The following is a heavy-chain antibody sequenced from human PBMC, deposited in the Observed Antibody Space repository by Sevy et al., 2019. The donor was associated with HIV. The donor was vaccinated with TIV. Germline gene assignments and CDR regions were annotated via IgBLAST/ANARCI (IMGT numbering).Heavy chain of an antibody. CDR3: AKEWTLLSDWYGEFDY. Sequence: GGSLRLSCAASGFTFTNYGMHWVRQAPGKGLEWVSGISNSGATTYYADSVRGRFTVSRDNSKNPVYLQLNSLRAEDTAIYYCAKEWTLLSDWYGEFDYWGQGTLVTVSS. CDR2: ISNSGATT. V-gene: IGHV3-23*01. CDR1: GFTFTNYG. J-gene: IGHJ4*02. D-gene: IGHD6-19*01.